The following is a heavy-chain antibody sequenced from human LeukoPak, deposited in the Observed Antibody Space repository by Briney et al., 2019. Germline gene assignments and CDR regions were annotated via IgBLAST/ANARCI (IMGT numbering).Heavy chain of an antibody. CDR2: ISGSGGST. CDR3: AKDRSVVGAKEFDP. Sequence: GGSLRLSCAASGLTFTSYAMSWVRQAPGKGLEWVSAISGSGGSTYYADSVKGRFTISRDNSKNTLYLQMNSLRAEDTAVYYCAKDRSVVGAKEFDPWGQGTLVTVSS. J-gene: IGHJ5*02. D-gene: IGHD1-26*01. V-gene: IGHV3-23*01. CDR1: GLTFTSYA.